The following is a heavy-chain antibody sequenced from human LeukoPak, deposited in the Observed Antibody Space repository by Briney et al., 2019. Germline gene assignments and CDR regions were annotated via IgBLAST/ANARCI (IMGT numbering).Heavy chain of an antibody. CDR2: IRTSVTTI. V-gene: IGHV3-11*01. CDR3: ARRLSGSDSHAFDI. Sequence: GGSLRLSCAASGFTFSDTYMSWIGQAPGKGLKWLSYIRTSVTTIYYADSVKGRFTISRDNATNSLCLQMNSLRAEDTAVYYCARRLSGSDSHAFDIWGQGTMVTVSS. CDR1: GFTFSDTY. D-gene: IGHD5-12*01. J-gene: IGHJ3*02.